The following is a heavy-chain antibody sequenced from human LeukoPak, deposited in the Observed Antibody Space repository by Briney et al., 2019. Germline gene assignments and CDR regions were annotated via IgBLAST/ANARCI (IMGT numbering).Heavy chain of an antibody. Sequence: GGTLRLSCAASGFIFNNYALSWVRQTPGKGLEWVSAISGSGRNTYYADSVKGRFTISRDNSKNTLYLQMNSLRAEDTAVYYCARPNHMKYYYYMDVWGKGTTVTVSS. D-gene: IGHD2-21*01. CDR2: ISGSGRNT. J-gene: IGHJ6*03. CDR3: ARPNHMKYYYYMDV. V-gene: IGHV3-23*01. CDR1: GFIFNNYA.